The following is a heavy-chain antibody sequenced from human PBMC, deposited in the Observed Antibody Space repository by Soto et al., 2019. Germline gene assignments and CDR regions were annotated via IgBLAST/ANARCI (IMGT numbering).Heavy chain of an antibody. J-gene: IGHJ6*02. V-gene: IGHV3-23*01. Sequence: PGGSLRLSCAASGFTFISYAMSWVRQAPGKGLEWVSAISGSGGSTYYADSVKGRFTISRDNSKNTLYLQMNSLRAEDTAVYYCAKDSYYGSGSYSDGMDVWGQGTTVTVSS. CDR3: AKDSYYGSGSYSDGMDV. CDR2: ISGSGGST. D-gene: IGHD3-10*01. CDR1: GFTFISYA.